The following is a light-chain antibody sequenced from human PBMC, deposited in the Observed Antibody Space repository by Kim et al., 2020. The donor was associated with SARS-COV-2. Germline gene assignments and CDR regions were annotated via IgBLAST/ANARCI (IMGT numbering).Light chain of an antibody. J-gene: IGKJ1*01. CDR2: NAS. Sequence: SALAASVGDRVTSTCRASQTLSGRLAWYQQKPGKAPMHLVFNASTVESWIPTRFRGGGSGTDFILTISSQQPDDSATYYCHRRKTFGQGTRVDIK. V-gene: IGKV1-5*01. CDR1: QTLSGR. CDR3: HRRKT.